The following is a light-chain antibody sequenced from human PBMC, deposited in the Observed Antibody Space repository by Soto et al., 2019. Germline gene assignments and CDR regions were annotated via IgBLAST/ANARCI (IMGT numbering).Light chain of an antibody. CDR2: KAS. CDR3: QQYNSYFRT. Sequence: DIRLTQSPSTLSASVGDTVTITCRASQRITTWLAWYQQKPGKGPNLLIYKASTLVSEVPERFSGGGSGTEFPLNITSLQPDDYATYYRQQYNSYFRTFRQGTKVQVK. CDR1: QRITTW. V-gene: IGKV1-5*03. J-gene: IGKJ1*01.